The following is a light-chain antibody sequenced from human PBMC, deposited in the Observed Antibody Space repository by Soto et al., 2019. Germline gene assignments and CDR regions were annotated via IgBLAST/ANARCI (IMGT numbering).Light chain of an antibody. CDR1: QGISSY. Sequence: ALRMTQSPSSFSASTGDRVTITCRASQGISSYLAWYQQKPGQAPRLLIYGPSTRATGVPARFSGSGSGTEFTLTISSLQSEDFAMYYCQQYTHWPVWSFGQGTKVEIK. CDR3: QQYTHWPVWS. V-gene: IGKV1-8*01. J-gene: IGKJ1*01. CDR2: GPS.